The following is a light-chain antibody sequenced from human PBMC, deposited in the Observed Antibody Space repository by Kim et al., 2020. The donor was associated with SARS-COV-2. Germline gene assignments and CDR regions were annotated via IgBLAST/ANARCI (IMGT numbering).Light chain of an antibody. CDR3: QQYYDWLPHT. J-gene: IGKJ4*01. V-gene: IGKV3-15*01. Sequence: EIVMTQSPAILSVSPGDRVTLSCRASQSISNKLAWYQQKPGQSPSLIIYDASTRATGVPARFSGSGSGAEFNLTISSLQPEDFAVYFCQQYYDWLPHTFGGGTKVDIK. CDR2: DAS. CDR1: QSISNK.